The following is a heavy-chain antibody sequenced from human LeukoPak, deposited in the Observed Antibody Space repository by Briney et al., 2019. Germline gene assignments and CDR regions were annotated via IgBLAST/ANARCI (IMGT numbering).Heavy chain of an antibody. D-gene: IGHD1-20*01. CDR3: AKDYNWNEGWFDP. CDR1: GFTFSSYA. Sequence: AGGSLRLSCAASGFTFSSYAMSWVRQAPGKGLEWVSAISGSGGSTYYADSVKGRLTISRDNSKNTLYLQMNSLRAEDTAVYYCAKDYNWNEGWFDPWGQGTLVTVSS. V-gene: IGHV3-23*01. CDR2: ISGSGGST. J-gene: IGHJ5*02.